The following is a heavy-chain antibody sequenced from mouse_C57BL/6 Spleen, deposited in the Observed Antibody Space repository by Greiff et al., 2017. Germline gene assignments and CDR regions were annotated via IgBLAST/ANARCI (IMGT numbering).Heavy chain of an antibody. CDR1: GFTFSDYG. Sequence: EVKLVESGGGLVKPGGSLKLSCAASGFTFSDYGMHWVRQAPEKGLEWVAYISSGSSTIYYAEAVKGRFTISRDNAKNTLFLQMTSLRSEDTAMYYCATLYSNLEYWGQGTTLTVNS. J-gene: IGHJ2*01. CDR2: ISSGSSTI. CDR3: ATLYSNLEY. V-gene: IGHV5-17*01. D-gene: IGHD2-5*01.